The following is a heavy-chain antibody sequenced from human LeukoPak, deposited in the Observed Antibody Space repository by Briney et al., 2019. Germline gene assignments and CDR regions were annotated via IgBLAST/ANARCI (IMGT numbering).Heavy chain of an antibody. CDR1: GGTFSSYA. CDR2: IIPILGIA. CDR3: ARGPPYCSSTSCSFDY. J-gene: IGHJ4*02. D-gene: IGHD2-2*01. V-gene: IGHV1-69*04. Sequence: SVKVSSKASGGTFSSYAISWVRQAPGQGLEWMGRIIPILGIANYAQKFQGRVTITADKSTSTAYMELSSLRSEDTAVYYCARGPPYCSSTSCSFDYWGQGTLVTVSS.